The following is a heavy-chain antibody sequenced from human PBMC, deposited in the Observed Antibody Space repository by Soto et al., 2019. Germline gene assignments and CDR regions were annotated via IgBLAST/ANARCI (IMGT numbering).Heavy chain of an antibody. CDR3: AKGALRYFDGDYFDY. CDR2: ISWNSGSI. V-gene: IGHV3-9*01. D-gene: IGHD3-9*01. Sequence: GGSLRLSCAASGFTFDDYAMHWVRQAPGKGLEWVSGISWNSGSIGYADSVKGRFTISRDNAKNSLYLQMNSLRAEDTALYYCAKGALRYFDGDYFDYWGQGTLVTVSS. CDR1: GFTFDDYA. J-gene: IGHJ4*02.